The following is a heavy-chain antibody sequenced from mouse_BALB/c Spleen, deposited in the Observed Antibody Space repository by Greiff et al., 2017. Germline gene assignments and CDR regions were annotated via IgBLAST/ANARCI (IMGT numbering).Heavy chain of an antibody. J-gene: IGHJ3*01. Sequence: VQLQQSGAELVRPGSSVKISCKASGYAFSSYWMNWVKQRPGQGLEWIGQIYPGDGDTNYNGKFKGKATLTADKSSSTAYMQLSSLTSEDSAVYFCARRCYDGYPFAYWGQGTLVTVSA. D-gene: IGHD2-3*01. CDR2: IYPGDGDT. CDR3: ARRCYDGYPFAY. V-gene: IGHV1-80*01. CDR1: GYAFSSYW.